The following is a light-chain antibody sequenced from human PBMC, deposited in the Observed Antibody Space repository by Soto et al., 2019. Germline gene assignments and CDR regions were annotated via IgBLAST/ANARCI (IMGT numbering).Light chain of an antibody. CDR3: MQALQTPLFT. Sequence: DIVMTQSPLSLPVTPGEPASISCRSSQSLLHSNGYNYLDWYLQKPGQSPQLLIYLGSNRASGVPDRFSGSGSGTDFTLKISRVEAEDVGVYYCMQALQTPLFTFGPGTNVDIK. CDR2: LGS. CDR1: QSLLHSNGYNY. J-gene: IGKJ3*01. V-gene: IGKV2-28*01.